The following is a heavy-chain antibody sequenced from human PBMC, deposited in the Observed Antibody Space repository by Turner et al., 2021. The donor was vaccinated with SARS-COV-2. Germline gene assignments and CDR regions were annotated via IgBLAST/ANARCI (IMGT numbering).Heavy chain of an antibody. CDR1: GYTFTSYY. J-gene: IGHJ4*02. V-gene: IGHV1-46*01. CDR2: INPSGVST. CDR3: ARAPLITIFGVVSSSDLDY. D-gene: IGHD3-3*01. Sequence: VQLVQSGAEVEKPGASVKVSCKATGYTFTSYYMHWVRQAPGQGLEWMGIINPSGVSTSYAQKFQGRVTMTRDTSTSTVYMELSSLRSEYSAVYYCARAPLITIFGVVSSSDLDYWGQGTLVTVSS.